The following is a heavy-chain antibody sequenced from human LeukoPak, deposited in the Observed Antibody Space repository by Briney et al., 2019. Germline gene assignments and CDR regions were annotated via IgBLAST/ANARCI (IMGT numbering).Heavy chain of an antibody. D-gene: IGHD3-10*01. J-gene: IGHJ4*02. CDR1: GFTFSSYA. V-gene: IGHV3-23*01. CDR3: AKTPVGGSGRPFDY. CDR2: ISGSGGST. Sequence: GGSLRLSCAASGFTFSSYAMSWVRQAPGKGLEWVSAISGSGGSTYYADSVKGRFTISRDNSKNTLYLQMSSLRAEDTAVYYCAKTPVGGSGRPFDYRGQGTLVTVSS.